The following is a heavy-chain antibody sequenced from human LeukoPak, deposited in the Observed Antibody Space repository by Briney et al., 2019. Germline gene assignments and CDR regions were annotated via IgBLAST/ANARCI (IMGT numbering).Heavy chain of an antibody. D-gene: IGHD2-2*01. CDR3: ARVLYGSRVNVSDS. V-gene: IGHV3-7*01. CDR2: MNEYGTEK. CDR1: GFTFSKYL. J-gene: IGHJ4*02. Sequence: GGSLSLSCAASGFTFSKYLMNWVRQAPGKGLEWVSNMNEYGTEKYYVDSVRGRFTISRDNAENSLFLHMNSLRVEDTAVYRCARVLYGSRVNVSDSWGPGILVTVSS.